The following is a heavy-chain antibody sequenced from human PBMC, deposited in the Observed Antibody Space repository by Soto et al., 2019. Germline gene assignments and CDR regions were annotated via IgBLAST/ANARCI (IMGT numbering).Heavy chain of an antibody. D-gene: IGHD4-17*01. J-gene: IGHJ4*02. CDR2: INHSGST. CDR1: GGSFSGYY. V-gene: IGHV4-34*01. Sequence: QVQLQQWGAGLLKPSETLSLTCAVYGGSFSGYYWSWIRQPPGKGLEWIGEINHSGSTNYNPSPKSRVTRSVDTSNIQFSLKPSSVTAADTAVHYCARGSKDYGDYVVDYWGQGTLVTVSS. CDR3: ARGSKDYGDYVVDY.